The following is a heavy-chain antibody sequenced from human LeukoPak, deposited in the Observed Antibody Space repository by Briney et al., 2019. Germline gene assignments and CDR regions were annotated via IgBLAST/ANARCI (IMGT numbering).Heavy chain of an antibody. CDR1: GFTFSDYY. V-gene: IGHV3-11*01. D-gene: IGHD3-22*01. Sequence: GGSLRLSCAASGFTFSDYYMSWIRQAPGKGLEGASYISGSGSTIYYADSVKGRFIISRDNAKNSLYLQMNSLRAEDTAVYYCARGDRYYYDSSGYYYWGQGTLVTVSS. J-gene: IGHJ4*02. CDR2: ISGSGSTI. CDR3: ARGDRYYYDSSGYYY.